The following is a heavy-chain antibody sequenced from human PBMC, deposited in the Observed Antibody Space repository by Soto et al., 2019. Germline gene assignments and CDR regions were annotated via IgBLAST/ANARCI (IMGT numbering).Heavy chain of an antibody. CDR1: GFTFSSYA. CDR3: ARGWTFDL. J-gene: IGHJ4*02. D-gene: IGHD1-1*01. V-gene: IGHV3-23*01. CDR2: INGGGDST. Sequence: GGSLRLSXAASGFTFSSYAMSWVRQAPGKGLEWVSGINGGGDSTYFADSVRGRFTISRDNSKNTLFLQMNSLRAEDTAVYYCARGWTFDLWGQGTLVTVSS.